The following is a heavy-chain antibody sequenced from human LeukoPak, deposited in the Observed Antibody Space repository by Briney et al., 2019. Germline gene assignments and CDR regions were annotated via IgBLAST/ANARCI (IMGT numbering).Heavy chain of an antibody. CDR1: GGTFSSYA. Sequence: ASVKVSCKASGGTFSSYAISWVRQAPGQGLEWMGGIIPNSGGTNYAQKFQGRVTMTRDTSISTAYMELSRLRSDDTAVYYCARWNDYYDSSGYYYGYYFDYWGQGTLVTVSS. D-gene: IGHD3-22*01. CDR3: ARWNDYYDSSGYYYGYYFDY. V-gene: IGHV1-2*02. J-gene: IGHJ4*02. CDR2: IIPNSGGT.